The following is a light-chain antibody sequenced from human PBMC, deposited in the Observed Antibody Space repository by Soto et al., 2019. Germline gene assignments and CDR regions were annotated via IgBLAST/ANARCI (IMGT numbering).Light chain of an antibody. CDR2: VAS. CDR3: LQSVRSPPT. CDR1: QSFGGSY. J-gene: IGKJ1*01. Sequence: EIVLTQSPGALSVSPGDRATLSCRASQSFGGSYLAWYLQKPGQSPRLLIYVASSRATGIPDRFSGSGSGTDFILTISRLEPEDCAVYYCLQSVRSPPTFGQGTKVDIK. V-gene: IGKV3-20*01.